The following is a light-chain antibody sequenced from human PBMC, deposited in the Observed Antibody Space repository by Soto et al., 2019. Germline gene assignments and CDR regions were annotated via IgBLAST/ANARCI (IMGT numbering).Light chain of an antibody. CDR1: QSVGKNY. V-gene: IGKV3-20*01. J-gene: IGKJ4*01. CDR3: QQYAGSPLT. CDR2: DAS. Sequence: ENVLTQSPGTLSLSPGERAILSCRASQSVGKNYLGWFQQKPGQAPRLLIYDASNRATGIPDRFRGSGSGTDFTLTISRLEPEDFAVYYCQQYAGSPLTFGGGTKVDIK.